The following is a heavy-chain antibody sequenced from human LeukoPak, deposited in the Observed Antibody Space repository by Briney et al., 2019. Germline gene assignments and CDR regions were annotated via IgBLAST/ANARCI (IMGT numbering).Heavy chain of an antibody. D-gene: IGHD1-26*01. CDR1: GGSISSYY. CDR3: ARDGYSGSYYDY. CDR2: IYYSGST. J-gene: IGHJ4*02. V-gene: IGHV4-59*01. Sequence: PSETLSLTCTVSGGSISSYYWSWIRQPPGKGLEWIGSIYYSGSTNYNPSLKSRVTISVDTSKNQFSLKLSSVTAADTAVYYCARDGYSGSYYDYWGQGTLVTVSS.